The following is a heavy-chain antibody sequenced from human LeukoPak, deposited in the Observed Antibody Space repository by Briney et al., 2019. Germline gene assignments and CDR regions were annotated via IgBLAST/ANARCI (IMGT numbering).Heavy chain of an antibody. CDR2: ISSTSSYI. CDR1: GFTLSSSA. J-gene: IGHJ6*03. V-gene: IGHV3-21*01. Sequence: GGSLRLSCAASGFTLSSSAMNWVRQAPGKGLEWVSSISSTSSYIYYADSVKGRFTISRDNANNSLYLQMNSLRAEDTAVYYCARLGAPDYYYYYMDVWGKGTTVTVSS. CDR3: ARLGAPDYYYYYMDV.